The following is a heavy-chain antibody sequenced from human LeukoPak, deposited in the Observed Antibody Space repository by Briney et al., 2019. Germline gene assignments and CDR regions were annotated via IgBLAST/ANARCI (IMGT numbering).Heavy chain of an antibody. CDR2: IYNSGST. V-gene: IGHV4-31*03. CDR1: GASMTSGNYY. CDR3: ARADFPHFDY. Sequence: EPSETLSLTCTVSGASMTSGNYYWSWIRQHPGKGLEWIGYIYNSGSTYYNPSLKSRLAISLDTSKSQFSLKLNSVTAADTAVYFCARADFPHFDYWGRGALVTVSS. D-gene: IGHD3/OR15-3a*01. J-gene: IGHJ4*02.